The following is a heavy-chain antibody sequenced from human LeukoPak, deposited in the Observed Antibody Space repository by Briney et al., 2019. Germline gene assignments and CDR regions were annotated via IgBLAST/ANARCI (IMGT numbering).Heavy chain of an antibody. CDR1: GFTFSSYS. CDR2: ISSSSSYI. V-gene: IGHV3-21*01. J-gene: IGHJ6*02. D-gene: IGHD2-15*01. Sequence: GGSLRLSCAASGFTFSSYSMNWVRQAPGKGLEWVSSISSSSSYIYYADSVKGRSTISRDNAKNSLYLQMNSLRAEDTAVYYCARDKNCSGGSCYSRDYYYGMDVWGQGTTVTVSS. CDR3: ARDKNCSGGSCYSRDYYYGMDV.